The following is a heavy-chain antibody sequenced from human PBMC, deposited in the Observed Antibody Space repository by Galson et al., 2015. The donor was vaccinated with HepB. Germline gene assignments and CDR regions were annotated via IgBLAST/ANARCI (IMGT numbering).Heavy chain of an antibody. V-gene: IGHV3-64D*06. CDR2: ITKNGNNA. CDR3: VKDGTATMTHLDY. Sequence: SLRLSCAASGFSFSDYGMHWVRQAPGKRLEYVSTITKNGNNAYYADSLKGRFTISRDNSKNTLYLQMSGLRVEDTALYYCVKDGTATMTHLDYWGQGTLVTVSS. D-gene: IGHD5-12*01. CDR1: GFSFSDYG. J-gene: IGHJ4*02.